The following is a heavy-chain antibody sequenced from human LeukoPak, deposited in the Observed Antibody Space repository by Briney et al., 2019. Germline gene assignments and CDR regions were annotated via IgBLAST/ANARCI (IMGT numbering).Heavy chain of an antibody. V-gene: IGHV3-7*01. CDR1: GFTFSSYW. CDR2: IKQDGSEK. Sequence: GGSLRLSCAASGFTFSSYWMSWVRQAPGKGLEWVANIKQDGSEKYYVDSVKGRFTISRDNAKNSLYLQMNSLRAEDTTVYYCARHWRNYYDSSGYYHFDYWGQEPWSPSPQ. CDR3: ARHWRNYYDSSGYYHFDY. J-gene: IGHJ4*01. D-gene: IGHD3-22*01.